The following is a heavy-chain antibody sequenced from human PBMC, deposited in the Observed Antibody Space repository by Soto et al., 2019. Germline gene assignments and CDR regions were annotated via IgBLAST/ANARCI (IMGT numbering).Heavy chain of an antibody. CDR1: GYTFTSYG. V-gene: IGHV1-18*01. D-gene: IGHD3-22*01. J-gene: IGHJ4*02. CDR3: ARDLHYYDSSGSGY. Sequence: QVQLVQSGAEVKKPGASVKVSCKASGYTFTSYGVSWVRQAPGQGLEWMGWISPYNGNTYYVQKFQGRVTMTTDTSTSTAYMELRSLRSDVTAVYYCARDLHYYDSSGSGYWGQGTLVTVSS. CDR2: ISPYNGNT.